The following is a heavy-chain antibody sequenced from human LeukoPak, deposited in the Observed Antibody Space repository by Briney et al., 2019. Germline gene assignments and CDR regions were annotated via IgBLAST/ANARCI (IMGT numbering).Heavy chain of an antibody. D-gene: IGHD6-19*01. CDR3: ARATLVAGIDY. CDR1: GGSFSGYY. V-gene: IGHV4-34*01. Sequence: SETLSLTCAVYGGSFSGYYWSWIRQPPGKGLEWIGEIKHSGRTNYNPSLKSRDTISVDASKNQFLLKLSSVAAADTAVYYCARATLVAGIDYWGQGTLVTVSS. J-gene: IGHJ4*02. CDR2: IKHSGRT.